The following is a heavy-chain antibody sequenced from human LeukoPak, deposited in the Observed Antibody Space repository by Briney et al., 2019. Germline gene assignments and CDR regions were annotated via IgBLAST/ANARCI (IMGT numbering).Heavy chain of an antibody. CDR1: GFTFSSYE. Sequence: GGSLRLSCAASGFTFSSYEMNWVRQAPGKGLEWVSYISSSGSTIYYADSVKGRFTISRDNAKNSLYLQMNSLRAEDTAVYYCARVTFGGVIAPFDYWGQGTLVTVSS. CDR3: ARVTFGGVIAPFDY. V-gene: IGHV3-48*03. CDR2: ISSSGSTI. J-gene: IGHJ4*02. D-gene: IGHD3-16*02.